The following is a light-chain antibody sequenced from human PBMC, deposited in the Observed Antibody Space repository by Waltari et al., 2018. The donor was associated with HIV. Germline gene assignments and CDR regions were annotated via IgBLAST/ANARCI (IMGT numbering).Light chain of an antibody. J-gene: IGLJ3*02. V-gene: IGLV1-40*01. CDR1: SSNIRAGYA. Sequence: QSVLPQPPSVSGAPGQRVTISCTGRSSNIRAGYAVHWYQQRPGTAPKLFIYANNNRPSGIPDRFSGSKSGTSASLAITGLRAEDEGDYYCQSYDTSLGGSVFGGGTKLTVL. CDR2: ANN. CDR3: QSYDTSLGGSV.